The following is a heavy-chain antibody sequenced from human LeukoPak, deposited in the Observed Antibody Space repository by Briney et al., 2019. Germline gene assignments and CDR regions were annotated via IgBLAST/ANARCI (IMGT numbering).Heavy chain of an antibody. Sequence: GGSLRLSCAASGFTLSSYGMPWVRQAPGKGLEWVAVIWYDGSNKYYADSVKGRFTISRDNSKNTLDLQMNSLRAEDTAVYYCARDRSYDFWSGYSTPDYWGQGTLVTVSS. D-gene: IGHD3-3*01. CDR2: IWYDGSNK. J-gene: IGHJ4*02. V-gene: IGHV3-33*01. CDR3: ARDRSYDFWSGYSTPDY. CDR1: GFTLSSYG.